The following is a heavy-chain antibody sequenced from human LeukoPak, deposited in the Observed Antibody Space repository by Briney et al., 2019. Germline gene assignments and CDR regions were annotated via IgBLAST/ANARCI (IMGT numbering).Heavy chain of an antibody. V-gene: IGHV4-39*01. J-gene: IGHJ5*02. D-gene: IGHD3-16*01. Sequence: SETLSLTCTVSGGSISSSSYYWGWIRQPPGKGLEWIGSIYYSGSTYYNPSLKSRVTISVDTSKNQFSLKLSSVTAADTAVYYCARRGDWFDPWGQGTLVTVSS. CDR1: GGSISSSSYY. CDR2: IYYSGST. CDR3: ARRGDWFDP.